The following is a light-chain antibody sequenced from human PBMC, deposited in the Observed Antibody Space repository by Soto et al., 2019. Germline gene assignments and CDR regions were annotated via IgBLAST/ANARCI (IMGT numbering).Light chain of an antibody. Sequence: IVLTQSPATLSVSPGERVTLFCRASQNINSNIAWHQRKPGQAPRLLMYGASIRAVGIPGRFTGSGSGTQFTLTISSLQPEDLGTYYCQQYNSWYTFGQGTKLQIK. CDR1: QNINSN. CDR3: QQYNSWYT. CDR2: GAS. V-gene: IGKV3-15*01. J-gene: IGKJ2*01.